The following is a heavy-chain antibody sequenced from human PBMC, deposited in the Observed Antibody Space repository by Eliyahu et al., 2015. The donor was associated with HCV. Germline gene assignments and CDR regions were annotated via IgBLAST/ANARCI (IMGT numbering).Heavy chain of an antibody. CDR2: ISWNSGSI. V-gene: IGHV3-9*01. J-gene: IGHJ6*02. CDR1: GFPFXXXA. Sequence: EVQLVESGGGLVQPGRSLRLSCXASGFPFXXXAMHWVRQAPGKGLEWVSGISWNSGSIGYADSVKGRFTISRDNAKNSLYLQMNSLRAEDTALYYCAKDRAVAGGYYYYYGMDVWGQGTTVTVSS. CDR3: AKDRAVAGGYYYYYGMDV. D-gene: IGHD6-19*01.